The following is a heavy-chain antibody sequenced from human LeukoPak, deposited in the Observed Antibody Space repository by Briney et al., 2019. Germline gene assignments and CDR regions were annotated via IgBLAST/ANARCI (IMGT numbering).Heavy chain of an antibody. V-gene: IGHV4-34*01. CDR1: GGSFSGYY. D-gene: IGHD3-10*01. CDR2: INHSGST. J-gene: IGHJ4*02. Sequence: PSETLSLTCAVYGGSFSGYYWSWIRQPPGKGLEWVGEINHSGSTNYNPSLKSRVTIPVDTSKNQFSLKLSSVTAADTAVYYCARLSMLRGVIHFDFWGQGTLVTVSS. CDR3: ARLSMLRGVIHFDF.